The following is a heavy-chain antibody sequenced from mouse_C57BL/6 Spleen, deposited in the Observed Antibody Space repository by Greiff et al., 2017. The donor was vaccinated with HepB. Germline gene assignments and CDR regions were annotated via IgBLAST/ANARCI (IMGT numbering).Heavy chain of an antibody. D-gene: IGHD1-1*01. CDR2: ISDGGSYT. Sequence: EVQLQESGGGLVKPGGSLKLSCAASGFTFSSYAMSWVRQTPEKRLEWVATISDGGSYTYYPDNVKGRFTISRDNAKNNLYLQMSHLKSEDTAMYYCARGHYYGSGNYFDYWGQGTTLTVSS. J-gene: IGHJ2*01. CDR3: ARGHYYGSGNYFDY. CDR1: GFTFSSYA. V-gene: IGHV5-4*01.